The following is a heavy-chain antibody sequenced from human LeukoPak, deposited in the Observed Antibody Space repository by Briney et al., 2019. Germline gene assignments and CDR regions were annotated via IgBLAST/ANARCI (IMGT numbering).Heavy chain of an antibody. CDR2: INPNGGGT. J-gene: IGHJ4*02. D-gene: IGHD6-19*01. CDR3: ARENNSGWYRKAAFDY. Sequence: ASVKVSCKASGYTFTGYYIHWVRQAPGQGLEWMGWINPNGGGTNYAQKFQGRVTLTRDTSISTAYREVNSLESDDTAVYYCARENNSGWYRKAAFDYWGQGTLVTVTS. CDR1: GYTFTGYY. V-gene: IGHV1-2*02.